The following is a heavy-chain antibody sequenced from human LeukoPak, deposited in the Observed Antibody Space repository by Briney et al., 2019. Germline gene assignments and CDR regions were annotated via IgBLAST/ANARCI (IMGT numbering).Heavy chain of an antibody. CDR2: IKQDGSEK. V-gene: IGHV3-7*05. D-gene: IGHD5-12*01. CDR3: ARPIVATNLDY. CDR1: GITLSSFW. J-gene: IGHJ4*02. Sequence: SGGSLRLSCAASGITLSSFWMSWVRQAPGKGLEWVANIKQDGSEKYYVDSVKGRFTISRDNAKNSLYLQMNSLRAEDTAVYYCARPIVATNLDYWGQGTLVTVSS.